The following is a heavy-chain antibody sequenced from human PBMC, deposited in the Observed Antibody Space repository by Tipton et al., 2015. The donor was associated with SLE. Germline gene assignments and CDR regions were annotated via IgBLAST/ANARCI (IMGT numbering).Heavy chain of an antibody. J-gene: IGHJ4*02. D-gene: IGHD6-19*01. Sequence: LRLSCTVSGGSISSGSYYWSWTRQPTGKGLEWIGEINHSGSTNYNPSLKSRVTISVDTSKNQFSLKLSSVTAADTAVYYCARRPCQGIAVAGTDYWGQGTLVTVSS. CDR3: ARRPCQGIAVAGTDY. CDR1: GGSISSGSYY. CDR2: INHSGST. V-gene: IGHV4-39*07.